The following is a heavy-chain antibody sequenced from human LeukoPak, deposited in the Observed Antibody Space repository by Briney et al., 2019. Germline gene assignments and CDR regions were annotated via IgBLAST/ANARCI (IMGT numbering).Heavy chain of an antibody. D-gene: IGHD3-10*01. Sequence: GGSLRLSCAASGFTFSNAWMSRVRQAPGKGLEWVGRIKSKTDGGTTDYAAPVKGRFTISRDDSKNTLYLQMNSLKTEDTAVYYCTTQYYGSGSYYRGYFDYWGQGTLVTVSS. CDR1: GFTFSNAW. CDR2: IKSKTDGGTT. J-gene: IGHJ4*02. CDR3: TTQYYGSGSYYRGYFDY. V-gene: IGHV3-15*01.